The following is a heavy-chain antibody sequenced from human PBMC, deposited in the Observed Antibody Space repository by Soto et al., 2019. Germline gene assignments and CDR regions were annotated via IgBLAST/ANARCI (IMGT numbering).Heavy chain of an antibody. Sequence: SETLSLTCAVSGYSVSSGYYWAWIRQPPGKGLEWIASIYHSGNTHYNPSLRSRATISVDTSRNEFSLRLSSVTAADTAVYHCARHYSSSSGWFDPWGQGTLVTVSS. D-gene: IGHD6-13*01. CDR1: GYSVSSGYY. CDR3: ARHYSSSSGWFDP. J-gene: IGHJ5*02. V-gene: IGHV4-38-2*01. CDR2: IYHSGNT.